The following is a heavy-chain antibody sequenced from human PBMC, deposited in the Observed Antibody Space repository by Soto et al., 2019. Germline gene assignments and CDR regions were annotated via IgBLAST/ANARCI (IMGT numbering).Heavy chain of an antibody. Sequence: EVQLVESGGGLVQPGRSLRLSCAASGFTFDDYAMHWVRQAPGKGLEWVSGISWNSGSIGYADSVKGRFTISRDNAKNSLYLQMNSLRAEDTALYYCAKALAVAGIHYGMDVWGQGTTVTVSS. CDR3: AKALAVAGIHYGMDV. J-gene: IGHJ6*02. CDR1: GFTFDDYA. D-gene: IGHD6-19*01. V-gene: IGHV3-9*01. CDR2: ISWNSGSI.